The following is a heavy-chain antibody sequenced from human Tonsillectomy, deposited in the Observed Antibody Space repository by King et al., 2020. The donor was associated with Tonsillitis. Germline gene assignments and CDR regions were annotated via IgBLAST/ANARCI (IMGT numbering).Heavy chain of an antibody. J-gene: IGHJ6*03. Sequence: VQLVESGAEVKKPGSSVKVSCKASGGTFSSYGISWVRQAPGHGLEWMGGIIPIFGTTKYAQKFQGRVTITADESTSTAYMELSSLRSEDTAVYYCARGMTIFGVVTPNMDVWGKGTTVTVSS. CDR3: ARGMTIFGVVTPNMDV. CDR2: IIPIFGTT. D-gene: IGHD3-3*01. V-gene: IGHV1-69*01. CDR1: GGTFSSYG.